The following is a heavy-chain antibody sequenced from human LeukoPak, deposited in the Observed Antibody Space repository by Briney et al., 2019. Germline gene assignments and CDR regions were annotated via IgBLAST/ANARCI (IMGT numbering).Heavy chain of an antibody. CDR2: IYSGGST. V-gene: IGHV3-66*01. D-gene: IGHD3-9*01. CDR1: GFTVSSNY. Sequence: PGGSLRPSCAASGFTVSSNYMSWVRQAPGKGLEWVSVIYSGGSTYYADSVKGRFTISRDNSKNTLYLQMNSLRAEDTAVYYCAREYYDILTGSLYDYWGQGTLVTVSS. CDR3: AREYYDILTGSLYDY. J-gene: IGHJ4*02.